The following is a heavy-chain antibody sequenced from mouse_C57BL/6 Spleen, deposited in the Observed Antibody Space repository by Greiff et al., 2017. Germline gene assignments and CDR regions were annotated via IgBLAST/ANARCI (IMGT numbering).Heavy chain of an antibody. CDR2: ISSGGSYT. V-gene: IGHV5-6*01. Sequence: EVQLVESGGDLVKPGGSLKLSCAASGFTFSSYGMSWVRQTPDKRLAWVATISSGGSYTYYPDSVKGRFTISRDNAKNTLYLQMSSLKSEDTAMYYCARHDYYSNYEGFAYWGQGTLVTVSA. J-gene: IGHJ3*01. CDR3: ARHDYYSNYEGFAY. D-gene: IGHD2-5*01. CDR1: GFTFSSYG.